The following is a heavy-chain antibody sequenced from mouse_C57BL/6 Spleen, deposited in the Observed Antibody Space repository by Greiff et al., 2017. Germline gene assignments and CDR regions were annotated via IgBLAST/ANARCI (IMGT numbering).Heavy chain of an antibody. J-gene: IGHJ3*01. CDR3: TRFRGRGAAWFAY. CDR2: IDPETGGT. V-gene: IGHV1-15*01. D-gene: IGHD3-3*01. CDR1: GYTFTDYE. Sequence: VQLQQSGAELVRPGASVTLSCKASGYTFTDYEMHWVKQTPVHGLEWIGAIDPETGGTAYNQKFKGKAILTADKSSSTAYMELRSLTSEDSAVYYCTRFRGRGAAWFAYWGQGTLVTVSA.